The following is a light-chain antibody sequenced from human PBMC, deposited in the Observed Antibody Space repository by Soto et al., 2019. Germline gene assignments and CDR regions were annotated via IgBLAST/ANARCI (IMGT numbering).Light chain of an antibody. CDR3: QQRSNWTPT. CDR1: QSVSSY. J-gene: IGKJ5*01. Sequence: EIVLTQSPATLSLSPGERATLSCRASQSVSSYLAWYQQKPGQAPRLLIYDASNRAPGIPARFSGSGSGTDFTLTISSLEPEDFAVYYCQQRSNWTPTFGQGTRLEIK. V-gene: IGKV3-11*01. CDR2: DAS.